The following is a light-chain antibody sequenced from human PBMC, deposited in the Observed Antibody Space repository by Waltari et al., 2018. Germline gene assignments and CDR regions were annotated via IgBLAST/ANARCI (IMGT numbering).Light chain of an antibody. CDR3: QQYTYWPPGT. Sequence: ETVMTQSPPTLSVSPGQRVSLSCRASQSVGSNLAWYQQRPGQAPRLLSYGASTRATGIPARFSGSGSGTEFTLTISSLQSEDFAVYYCQQYTYWPPGTFGQGTKVEIK. V-gene: IGKV3-15*01. CDR2: GAS. J-gene: IGKJ1*01. CDR1: QSVGSN.